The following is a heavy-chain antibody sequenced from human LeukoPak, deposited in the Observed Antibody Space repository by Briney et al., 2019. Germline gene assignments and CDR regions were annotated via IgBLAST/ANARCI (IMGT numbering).Heavy chain of an antibody. V-gene: IGHV3-48*01. D-gene: IGHD3-16*01. Sequence: GSLRLSCAASGFTFSSYAMSWVRQAPGKGLEWVSYISGSSSTIYYADSVKGRFTISRDNAKNSLYLEMHSLRAEDTAVYYCARDQGGGVFDIWGQGTMVTVSS. CDR1: GFTFSSYA. J-gene: IGHJ3*02. CDR3: ARDQGGGVFDI. CDR2: ISGSSSTI.